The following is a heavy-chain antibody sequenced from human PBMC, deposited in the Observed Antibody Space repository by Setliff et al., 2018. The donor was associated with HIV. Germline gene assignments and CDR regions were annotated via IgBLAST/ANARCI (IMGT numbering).Heavy chain of an antibody. D-gene: IGHD2-8*01. CDR1: GITVSGIY. Sequence: PGGSLRLSCVASGITVSGIYMTWVRQAPGKGLEWVSVINGGTTTYYADSVKGRFIISRDNSKNTLYLQMNSLRAQDTAIYYCARTEEWWRPFDYWGQGTLVTVSS. V-gene: IGHV3-53*01. CDR3: ARTEEWWRPFDY. CDR2: INGGTTT. J-gene: IGHJ4*02.